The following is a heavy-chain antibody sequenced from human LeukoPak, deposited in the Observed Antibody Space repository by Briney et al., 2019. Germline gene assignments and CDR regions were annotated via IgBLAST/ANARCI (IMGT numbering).Heavy chain of an antibody. CDR1: GSSFTDYC. Sequence: KPGESLTISRMGTGSSFTDYCIGCRRQMPGKGLEWLGIIYPGDSDTRYSPSFQGHVTISADKSISTAYLHCCSLKASDTAMYYCASLVETATPFGPWGQGTLVTVSS. CDR3: ASLVETATPFGP. V-gene: IGHV5-51*01. CDR2: IYPGDSDT. D-gene: IGHD5-24*01. J-gene: IGHJ5*02.